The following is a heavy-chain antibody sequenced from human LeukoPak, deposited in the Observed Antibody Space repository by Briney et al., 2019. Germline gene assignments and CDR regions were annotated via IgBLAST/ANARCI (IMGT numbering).Heavy chain of an antibody. J-gene: IGHJ4*02. CDR1: GFTFSSYV. Sequence: GGSLRPSCAASGFTFSSYVMNWVRQAPGKGLEWVSVIGNSGTTYYADSVKGRFTISRDNSKNTLYLQMNSLRAEDTAVYYCAKKRVGTTPFDYWGQGTLVTVSS. D-gene: IGHD1-26*01. V-gene: IGHV3-23*01. CDR3: AKKRVGTTPFDY. CDR2: IGNSGTT.